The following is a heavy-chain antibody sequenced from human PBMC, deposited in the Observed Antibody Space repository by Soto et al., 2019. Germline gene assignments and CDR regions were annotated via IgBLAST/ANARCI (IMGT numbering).Heavy chain of an antibody. CDR1: GFSLSNARMG. Sequence: QVTLKESGPVLVKPTETLTLTCTASGFSLSNARMGVSWIRQPPGKALEWLAHIFSNDEKAYSTSLKSRLTISKDTSKSQVVLIMTNMDPVDTATYYCARIDVTSGEFDYWGQGTLVTVS. V-gene: IGHV2-26*01. D-gene: IGHD3-10*01. CDR2: IFSNDEK. CDR3: ARIDVTSGEFDY. J-gene: IGHJ4*02.